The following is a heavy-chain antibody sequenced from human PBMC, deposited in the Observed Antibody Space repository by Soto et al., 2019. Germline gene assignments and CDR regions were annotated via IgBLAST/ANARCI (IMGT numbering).Heavy chain of an antibody. V-gene: IGHV1-3*01. CDR1: GYTFMTYA. D-gene: IGHD3-10*01. CDR2: INPGNGNT. J-gene: IGHJ4*02. Sequence: QVQLVQSGAEVKKPGASVKISCKTSGYTFMTYALHWVRQAPGQRPEWMGWINPGNGNTEYSQKLQGRVTITRDTTARTVFIEVANTTSEDTTVYYCATVRMLWYGELSHWGQGTQVIVSA. CDR3: ATVRMLWYGELSH.